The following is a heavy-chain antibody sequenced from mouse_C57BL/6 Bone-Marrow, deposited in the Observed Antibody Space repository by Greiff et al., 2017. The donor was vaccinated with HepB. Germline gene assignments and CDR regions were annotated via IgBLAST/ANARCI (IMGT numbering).Heavy chain of an antibody. CDR3: ARRDISVGTRYYCYFDD. V-gene: IGHV1-85*01. J-gene: IGHJ1*03. D-gene: IGHD1-1*01. CDR2: IYPGDGDT. CDR1: GYTFTSYY. Sequence: VQLQQSGPELVKPGASVKLSCTASGYTFTSYYINWVKQRTGQGLEWIGWIYPGDGDTKYTQKFKGKATLTVDTSSSTAYMQLNSLTSEDSAVYFCARRDISVGTRYYCYFDDWGKGTTVTVSS.